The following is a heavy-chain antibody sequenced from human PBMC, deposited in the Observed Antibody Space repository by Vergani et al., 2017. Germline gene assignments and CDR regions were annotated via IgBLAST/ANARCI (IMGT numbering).Heavy chain of an antibody. CDR2: IYYSGST. CDR1: GGSISSYY. CDR3: ARGVSDILTGQYPQPLYYYYGMDV. J-gene: IGHJ6*04. D-gene: IGHD3-9*01. Sequence: QVQLQESGPGLVKPSETLSLTCTVSGGSISSYYWSWIRQPPGKGLEWIGYIYYSGSTNYNPSHKSRVTISVDTSKNHFSLKLSSVTAADTAVYYCARGVSDILTGQYPQPLYYYYGMDVWGKGTTVTVSS. V-gene: IGHV4-59*01.